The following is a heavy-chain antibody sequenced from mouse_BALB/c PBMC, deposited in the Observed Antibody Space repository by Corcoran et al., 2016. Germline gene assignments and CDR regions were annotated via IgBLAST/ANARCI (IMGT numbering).Heavy chain of an antibody. CDR1: GYTFTSYV. CDR2: IKPYNDGT. V-gene: IGHV1S136*01. Sequence: EVQLQQSGPELVKPGASVKMSCKATGYTFTSYVMHWVKQKPGQGLEWIGYIKPYNDGTKYNETFNGKATLTSDKSSSTAYMELSSLTSEASAVYYCARPSDYYGSSSYFDYWGQGTTLTVSS. D-gene: IGHD1-1*01. J-gene: IGHJ2*01. CDR3: ARPSDYYGSSSYFDY.